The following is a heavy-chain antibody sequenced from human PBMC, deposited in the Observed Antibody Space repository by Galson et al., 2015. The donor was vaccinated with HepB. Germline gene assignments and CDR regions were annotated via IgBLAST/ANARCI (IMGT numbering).Heavy chain of an antibody. V-gene: IGHV1-69*05. CDR1: GGTFSSYA. CDR2: IIAIFGTA. J-gene: IGHJ4*02. Sequence: SVKVSCKASGGTFSSYAISWVRQAPGQGLEWMGGIIAIFGTANYAQKFQGRVTITTDESTSTAYMELSSLRSEDTAVYYCARERSGCDYFDYWGQGTLVTVSS. D-gene: IGHD1-26*01. CDR3: ARERSGCDYFDY.